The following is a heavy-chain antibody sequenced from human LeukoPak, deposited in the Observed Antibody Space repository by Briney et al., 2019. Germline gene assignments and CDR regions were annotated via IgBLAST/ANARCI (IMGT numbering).Heavy chain of an antibody. V-gene: IGHV3-33*01. CDR1: GFSFSTYG. J-gene: IGHJ5*02. CDR3: AREISSWYRTEGRFDP. CDR2: IWYDASGQ. Sequence: GGSLRLSCAASGFSFSTYGMHWVRHAPGEGLEWVTIIWYDASGQHYADSVKGRFTISRDTSKNTLYLQMNSLRAEDTAVYFCAREISSWYRTEGRFDPWGQGTLVTVSS. D-gene: IGHD6-13*01.